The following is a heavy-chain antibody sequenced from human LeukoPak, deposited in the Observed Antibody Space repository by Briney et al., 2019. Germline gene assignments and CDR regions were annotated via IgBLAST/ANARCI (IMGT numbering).Heavy chain of an antibody. V-gene: IGHV4-59*01. D-gene: IGHD2-15*01. J-gene: IGHJ3*02. CDR1: GASISNYY. CDR2: IFYSGSA. CDR3: ARDGGYPLGAFDI. Sequence: SETLSLTCTVSGASISNYYWGWIRQPPGKGLEWIGHIFYSGSANYNPSLKSRVTVSVDTSKNQLSLKLTSVTAADTAVYYCARDGGYPLGAFDIWGQGTMVTVSS.